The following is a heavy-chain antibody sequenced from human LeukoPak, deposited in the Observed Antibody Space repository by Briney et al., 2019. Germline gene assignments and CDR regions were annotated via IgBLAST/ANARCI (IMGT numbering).Heavy chain of an antibody. V-gene: IGHV4-39*07. CDR3: ARGAGSTTSNDAFDI. D-gene: IGHD1-1*01. J-gene: IGHJ3*02. CDR2: IYYSGST. CDR1: GGSISTSSYY. Sequence: SETLSLTCTVSGGSISTSSYYWGWIRQPPGKGLEWIGSIYYSGSTYYNPSLKSRVTISVDTSENQFSLKLSSVTAADTAVYSCARGAGSTTSNDAFDIWGQGTVVTVSS.